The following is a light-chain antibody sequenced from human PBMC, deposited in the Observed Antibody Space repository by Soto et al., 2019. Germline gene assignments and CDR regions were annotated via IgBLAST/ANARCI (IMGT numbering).Light chain of an antibody. Sequence: EIVLTQSPCTMALSAGDTATLSCRASQRVSSHLAWYQQKPGQAPRLLIYAASTRATGIPVRFSGSGSETELTLTIRSLQSEDSEMYYCHQYNNWPWTFGQGTKVDIK. J-gene: IGKJ1*01. CDR3: HQYNNWPWT. V-gene: IGKV3-15*01. CDR2: AAS. CDR1: QRVSSH.